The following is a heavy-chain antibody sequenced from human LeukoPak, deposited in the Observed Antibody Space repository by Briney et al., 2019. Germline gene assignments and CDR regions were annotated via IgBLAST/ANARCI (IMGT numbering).Heavy chain of an antibody. V-gene: IGHV4-61*01. CDR1: GGSVSSGSYY. D-gene: IGHD1-26*01. CDR2: TYYSGST. Sequence: SETLSLTCTVSGGSVSSGSYYWSWIRQPPGKGLEWIGYTYYSGSTNYNPSLKSRVTISVDTSKNQFSLKLSSVTAADTAVYYCARVLVGATRWFDPWGQGTLVTVSS. J-gene: IGHJ5*02. CDR3: ARVLVGATRWFDP.